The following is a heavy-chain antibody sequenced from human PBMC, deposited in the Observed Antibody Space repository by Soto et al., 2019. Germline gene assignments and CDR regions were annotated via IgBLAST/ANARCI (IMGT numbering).Heavy chain of an antibody. CDR3: ASGSRYYYYGMDV. CDR1: GFTVSSNY. V-gene: IGHV3-53*01. Sequence: QPXGSLRLSCAASGFTVSSNYMSWVRQAPGKGLEWVSVIYSGGSTYYADSVKGRFTISRDNSKNTLYLQMNSLRAEDTAVYYCASGSRYYYYGMDVWGQGSTVTVSS. J-gene: IGHJ6*02. CDR2: IYSGGST. D-gene: IGHD2-2*03.